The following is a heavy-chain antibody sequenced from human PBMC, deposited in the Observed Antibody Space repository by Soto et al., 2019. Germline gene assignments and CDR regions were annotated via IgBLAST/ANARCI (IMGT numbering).Heavy chain of an antibody. Sequence: QVQLVQSGAEVKKPGASVKVSCKASGYTFTSYDINWVRQATGQGLEWMGWMNPNSGNTGYAQKFQGRVTMTRNTSRSTAYMELSSLRSEDTAVYYCARGRTVRYCSGGSCYQFIEFFAYWGQGTLVTVSS. CDR1: GYTFTSYD. J-gene: IGHJ4*02. CDR2: MNPNSGNT. V-gene: IGHV1-8*01. CDR3: ARGRTVRYCSGGSCYQFIEFFAY. D-gene: IGHD2-15*01.